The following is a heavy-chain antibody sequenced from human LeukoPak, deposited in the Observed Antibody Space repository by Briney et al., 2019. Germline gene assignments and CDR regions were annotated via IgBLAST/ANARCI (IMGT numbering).Heavy chain of an antibody. V-gene: IGHV4-59*01. D-gene: IGHD5-12*01. J-gene: IGHJ4*02. CDR1: GGSISSYY. Sequence: SETLSLTCTVSGGSISSYYWSWIRQPPGKGLEWIGCIYYSGSTNYNPSLKSRVTISVDTSKNQFSLKLSSVTAADTAVYYCAREFDSGYDPRGQGTLVTVSS. CDR2: IYYSGST. CDR3: AREFDSGYDP.